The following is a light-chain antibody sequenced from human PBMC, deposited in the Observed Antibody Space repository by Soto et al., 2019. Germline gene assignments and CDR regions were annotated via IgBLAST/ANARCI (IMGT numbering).Light chain of an antibody. Sequence: EIVLTQSPGTLCLSPAAKATLSCRASQSFTSSYLAWYQQKPGQAPRLLIYGASHRAADIPDRFSGSGSGTDFTLTISSLEPEDFAVYYCQQRNNWPRLTFGGGTKVDIK. J-gene: IGKJ4*01. V-gene: IGKV3D-20*02. CDR1: QSFTSSY. CDR3: QQRNNWPRLT. CDR2: GAS.